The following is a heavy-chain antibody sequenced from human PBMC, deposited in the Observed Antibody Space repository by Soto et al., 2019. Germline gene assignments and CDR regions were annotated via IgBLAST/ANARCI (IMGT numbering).Heavy chain of an antibody. CDR1: AFTFSSYG. D-gene: IGHD2-15*01. V-gene: IGHV3-30*18. J-gene: IGHJ6*02. Sequence: LRLSCAASAFTFSSYGMHWVRQAPGKGLEWVAVISYDGSNKYYADSVKGRFTISRDNSKNTLYLQMNSLRAEDTAVYYCAKGPYCSGGSCYPDYYYGMDVWGQGTTVTVSS. CDR3: AKGPYCSGGSCYPDYYYGMDV. CDR2: ISYDGSNK.